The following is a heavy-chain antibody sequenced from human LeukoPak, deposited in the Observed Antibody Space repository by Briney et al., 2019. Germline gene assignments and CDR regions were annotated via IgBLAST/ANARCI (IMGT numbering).Heavy chain of an antibody. CDR1: GGSISSGSYY. CDR2: IYTSGST. V-gene: IGHV4-61*02. J-gene: IGHJ6*03. Sequence: PSETLSLTCTVSGGSISSGSYYWSWIRQPAGKGLEWIGRIYTSGSTNYNPSLKSRVTISVDTSKNQFSLKLSSVTAADTAVYYCARVGDRNYYYYYMDVWGKGTTVTVSS. CDR3: ARVGDRNYYYYYMDV.